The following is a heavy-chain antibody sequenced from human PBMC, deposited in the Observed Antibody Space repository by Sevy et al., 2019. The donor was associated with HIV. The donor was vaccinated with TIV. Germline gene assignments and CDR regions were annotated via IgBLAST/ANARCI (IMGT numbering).Heavy chain of an antibody. CDR1: GYSVIEFS. D-gene: IGHD3-22*01. J-gene: IGHJ4*02. V-gene: IGHV1-24*01. Sequence: ASVKVSCKVSGYSVIEFSMHWVRQAPGKGLEWMGTFDPEDDETIYAQKIQGRVTMTEDTSTDTAYMELSSLRSEDTAVYYSATTKDYYDSSGYPLDYWGQGTLVTVSS. CDR3: ATTKDYYDSSGYPLDY. CDR2: FDPEDDET.